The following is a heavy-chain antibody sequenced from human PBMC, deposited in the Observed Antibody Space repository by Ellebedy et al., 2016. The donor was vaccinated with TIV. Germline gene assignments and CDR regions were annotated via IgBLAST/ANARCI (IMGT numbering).Heavy chain of an antibody. J-gene: IGHJ6*02. CDR1: GFTFSDYY. CDR2: ISSNGSTI. Sequence: PGGSLRLSCAASGFTFSDYYMSRIRQAPGKGLEWVSYISSNGSTIYYADSVKGRFTVARDNSKNSLFLQMNNLRGEDAAVYYCGRAREPGYFAYYYHGMDVWGQGTTVTVSS. V-gene: IGHV3-11*01. D-gene: IGHD3-9*01. CDR3: GRAREPGYFAYYYHGMDV.